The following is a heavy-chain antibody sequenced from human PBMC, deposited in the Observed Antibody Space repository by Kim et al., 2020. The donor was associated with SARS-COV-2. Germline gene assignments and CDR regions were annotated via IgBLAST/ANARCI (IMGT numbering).Heavy chain of an antibody. V-gene: IGHV3-74*01. Sequence: GGSLRLSCAASGFTFSTYRMHWVRQAPGKGLVWVSLISGDGVTTNYADSVKGRFTTSRDNAKNTLYLQMNSLRAEDTAMYYCTRDFHGLGVWGQGTTITV. J-gene: IGHJ6*02. CDR2: ISGDGVTT. CDR3: TRDFHGLGV. CDR1: GFTFSTYR.